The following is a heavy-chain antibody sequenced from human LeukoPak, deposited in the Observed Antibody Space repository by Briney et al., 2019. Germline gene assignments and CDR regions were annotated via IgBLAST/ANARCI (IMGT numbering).Heavy chain of an antibody. CDR2: IYYSGST. CDR1: GGSISSYY. V-gene: IGHV4-59*01. CDR3: ARGITEASPLTMIVVG. J-gene: IGHJ4*02. Sequence: SETLSLTCTVSGGSISSYYWSWIRQPPGKGLERIGYIYYSGSTNYNPSLKSRVTISVDTSKNQFSLKLSSVTAADTAVYYCARGITEASPLTMIVVGGGQGTLVTVSS. D-gene: IGHD3-22*01.